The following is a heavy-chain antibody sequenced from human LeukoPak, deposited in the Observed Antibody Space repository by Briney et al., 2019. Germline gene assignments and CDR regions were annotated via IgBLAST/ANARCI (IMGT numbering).Heavy chain of an antibody. CDR1: GFTFSLSW. CDR2: INYDARSR. D-gene: IGHD1-1*01. J-gene: IGHJ1*01. Sequence: HPGGSLRLSRAASGFTFSLSWMHWVRQAPGKGLEWVSSINYDARSRTYADSVKGRLTISRDNAENTLFLQMNSLRVEDSAIYSCVRGAGPGTPFDWGQGILVTVSS. V-gene: IGHV3-74*01. CDR3: VRGAGPGTPFD.